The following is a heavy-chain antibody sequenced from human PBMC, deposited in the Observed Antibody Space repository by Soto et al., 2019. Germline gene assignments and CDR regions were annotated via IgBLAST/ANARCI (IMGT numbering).Heavy chain of an antibody. Sequence: GESLKISCQGSGYTFNSFWIGWVRQMPGEGLEWMGLMFPWTSDTRYSPSFQGHVSIAVDRSTGTGYLQWNSLKASDTAMYYCVTTRDGTTFFPHWGQGTPVTVSS. CDR2: MFPWTSDT. CDR3: VTTRDGTTFFPH. CDR1: GYTFNSFW. V-gene: IGHV5-51*01. D-gene: IGHD1-7*01. J-gene: IGHJ4*02.